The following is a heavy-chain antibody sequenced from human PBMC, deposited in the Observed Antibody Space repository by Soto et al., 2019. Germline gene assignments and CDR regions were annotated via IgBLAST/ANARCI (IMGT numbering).Heavy chain of an antibody. V-gene: IGHV3-23*01. D-gene: IGHD1-26*01. CDR3: AKREAKYYYGMDV. Sequence: GGSLRLSCAASEFTFSTYPLSWVRQAPGKGLEWVSAISASGGSTYYADSVKGRFTISRDNSKHTLYLQMNSLRVEDTAVYYCAKREAKYYYGMDVWGQGTTVTVSS. CDR2: ISASGGST. J-gene: IGHJ6*02. CDR1: EFTFSTYP.